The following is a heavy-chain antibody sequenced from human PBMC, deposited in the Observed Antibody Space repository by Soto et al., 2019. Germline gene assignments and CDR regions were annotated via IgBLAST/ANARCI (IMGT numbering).Heavy chain of an antibody. CDR1: GFTFSSYG. J-gene: IGHJ6*02. CDR2: ISYDGSNK. CDR3: AKDPSSPNCSGGSCYSHYGMDV. D-gene: IGHD2-15*01. Sequence: QVQLVESGGGVVQPGRSLRLSCAASGFTFSSYGMHWVRQAPGKGLEWVAVISYDGSNKYYADSVKGRFTISRDNSKNTLDLQMNSLRSEDTAVYYCAKDPSSPNCSGGSCYSHYGMDVWGQGTTVTVSS. V-gene: IGHV3-30*18.